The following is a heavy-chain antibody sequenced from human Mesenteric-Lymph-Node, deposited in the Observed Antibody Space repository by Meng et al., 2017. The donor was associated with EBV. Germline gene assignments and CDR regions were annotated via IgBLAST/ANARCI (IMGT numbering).Heavy chain of an antibody. CDR3: ARAVAGDWYFDL. CDR1: GASVRSYTHY. D-gene: IGHD6-19*01. J-gene: IGHJ2*01. V-gene: IGHV4-61*01. CDR2: SYYSGST. Sequence: GQRQGSGPGLGKASETLSLTCTVSGASVRSYTHYWSWIRQPPGKGLEWIGYSYYSGSTSYNPSLTTRVTISVDTSKNQFSLKLNSVTAADTAVYYCARAVAGDWYFDLWGRGTLVTVSS.